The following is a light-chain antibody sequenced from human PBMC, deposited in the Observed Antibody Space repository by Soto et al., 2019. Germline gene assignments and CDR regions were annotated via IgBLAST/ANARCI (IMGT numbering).Light chain of an antibody. Sequence: IQLTQSPSSPSASVGDRVSITCRASQDIQTYLAWYQQKRGEAPKLLISGTFTLQSGVPSRFNGSGSGTDFTLTISRLQPEDFATYYCQHLNNYPPFTFGPGTKVDLE. CDR2: GTF. V-gene: IGKV1-9*01. CDR1: QDIQTY. J-gene: IGKJ3*01. CDR3: QHLNNYPPFT.